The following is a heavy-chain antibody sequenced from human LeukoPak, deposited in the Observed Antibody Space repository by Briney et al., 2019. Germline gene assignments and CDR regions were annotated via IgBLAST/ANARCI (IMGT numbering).Heavy chain of an antibody. CDR3: AKGRPNYYDSSGYYCDY. CDR2: ISSSSSYI. CDR1: GFTFSSYS. J-gene: IGHJ4*02. D-gene: IGHD3-22*01. Sequence: GGSLRLSCAASGFTFSSYSMNWVRQAPGKGLEWVSSISSSSSYIYYADSVKGRFTISRDNSKNTLYLQMNSLRAEDTAVYYCAKGRPNYYDSSGYYCDYWGQGTLVTVSS. V-gene: IGHV3-21*04.